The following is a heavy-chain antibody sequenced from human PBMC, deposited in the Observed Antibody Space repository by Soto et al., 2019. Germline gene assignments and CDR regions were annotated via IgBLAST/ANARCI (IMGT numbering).Heavy chain of an antibody. D-gene: IGHD5-18*01. J-gene: IGHJ6*02. V-gene: IGHV1-69*13. CDR2: IIPIFGTA. CDR1: GGTFSSYA. CDR3: AGCCGYSFTPPPYGTDV. Sequence: SVKVACKASGGTFSSYAISWVRQAPGQGLEWMGGIIPIFGTANYAQKFQGRVTITADESTSTAYMELSSLRSEDTAVYYCAGCCGYSFTPPPYGTDVSGQAPPVTVS.